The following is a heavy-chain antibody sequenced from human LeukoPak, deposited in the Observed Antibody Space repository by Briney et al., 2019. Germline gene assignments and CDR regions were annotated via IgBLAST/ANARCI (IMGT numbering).Heavy chain of an antibody. CDR1: GDSISTNY. CDR2: IYDSGST. V-gene: IGHV4-59*01. J-gene: IGHJ3*02. Sequence: KPSETLSLTCTVSGDSISTNYWTWIRQPPGKGLEWIGYIYDSGSTKYNPSLKSRATISVDTSKNQFSLKLSSVTAADTAVYYCARDRQATTAYDAFDIWGQGTMVTVSS. CDR3: ARDRQATTAYDAFDI. D-gene: IGHD4-17*01.